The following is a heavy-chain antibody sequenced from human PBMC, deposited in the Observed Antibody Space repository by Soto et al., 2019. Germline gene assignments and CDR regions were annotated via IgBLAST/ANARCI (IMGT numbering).Heavy chain of an antibody. CDR2: ISGSGGST. CDR3: ASQELGYCSSASWICFDY. Sequence: EVQLLESGGGLVQPGGSLRLSCAASGFTFSSYAMSWVRQAPGKGLEWVSAISGSGGSTYYADSVKGRFTISRDNSKNTLYLQMNSLRAEDTAVYYCASQELGYCSSASWICFDYWGQGTLVTVSS. D-gene: IGHD2-2*01. J-gene: IGHJ4*02. V-gene: IGHV3-23*01. CDR1: GFTFSSYA.